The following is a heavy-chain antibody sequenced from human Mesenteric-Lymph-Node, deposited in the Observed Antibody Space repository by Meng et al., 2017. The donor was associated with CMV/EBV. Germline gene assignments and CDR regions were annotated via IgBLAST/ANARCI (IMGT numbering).Heavy chain of an antibody. Sequence: GESLKISCAASGFTFSSYEMNWVRQAPGKGLEWVSYISSSGSTIYYADSVKGRFTISRDNAKNSLYLQMNSLRAEDTALYYCARDRWIAAAGNYYYYGMDVWGQGTTVTVSS. V-gene: IGHV3-48*03. CDR3: ARDRWIAAAGNYYYYGMDV. CDR2: ISSSGSTI. J-gene: IGHJ6*02. CDR1: GFTFSSYE. D-gene: IGHD6-13*01.